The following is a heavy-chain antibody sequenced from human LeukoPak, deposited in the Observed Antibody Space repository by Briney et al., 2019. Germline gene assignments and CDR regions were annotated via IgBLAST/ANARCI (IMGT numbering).Heavy chain of an antibody. CDR1: GFTFSSYS. CDR2: ISSSSSTI. CDR3: ARCGYSYGRGPYFDY. V-gene: IGHV3-48*04. J-gene: IGHJ4*02. Sequence: GGSLRLSCAASGFTFSSYSMDWVRQAPGKGLEWVSYISSSSSTIYYANSVKGRFTISRDNAKNSLYLQMNSLRAEDTAVYYCARCGYSYGRGPYFDYWGQGTLVTVSS. D-gene: IGHD5-18*01.